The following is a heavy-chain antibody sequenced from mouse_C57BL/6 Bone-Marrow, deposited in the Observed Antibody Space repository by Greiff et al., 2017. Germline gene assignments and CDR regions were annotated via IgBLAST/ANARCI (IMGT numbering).Heavy chain of an antibody. CDR2: IYPGDGDT. CDR3: ARSRAQALMDY. Sequence: LVESGAELVKPGASVKISCKASGYAFSSYWMNWVKQRPGKGLEWIGQIYPGDGDTNYNGKFKGKATLTADKSSSTAYMQLSSLTSEDSAVYFCARSRAQALMDYWGQGTSVTVSS. CDR1: GYAFSSYW. V-gene: IGHV1-80*01. J-gene: IGHJ4*01. D-gene: IGHD3-2*02.